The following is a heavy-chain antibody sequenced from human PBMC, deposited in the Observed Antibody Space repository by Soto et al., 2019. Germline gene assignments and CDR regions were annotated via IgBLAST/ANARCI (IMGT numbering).Heavy chain of an antibody. CDR2: ISWDGGST. V-gene: IGHV3-43*01. J-gene: IGHJ4*02. Sequence: EVQLVESGGVVVQPGGSLRLSCAASGFTFDDYTMHWVRQAPGKGLEWVSLISWDGGSTYYADSVKGRFTISRDNSKNSLYLQMNSLRTEDTALYYCAKGGWELLRSHFDYWGQGTLVTVSS. D-gene: IGHD1-26*01. CDR1: GFTFDDYT. CDR3: AKGGWELLRSHFDY.